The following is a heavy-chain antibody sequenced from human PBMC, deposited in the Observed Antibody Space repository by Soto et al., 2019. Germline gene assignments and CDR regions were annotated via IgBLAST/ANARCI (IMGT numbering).Heavy chain of an antibody. Sequence: SETLSPTCTVSGGSFCSNNCFWVWIRQPPGKGLEWIGEINHSGSTNYNPSLKSRVTISVDTSKNQFSLKLSSVTAADTAVYYCARTGGAEGLWGQGTLVTVSS. CDR3: ARTGGAEGL. CDR2: INHSGST. J-gene: IGHJ4*02. D-gene: IGHD3-10*01. V-gene: IGHV4-39*07. CDR1: GGSFCSNNCF.